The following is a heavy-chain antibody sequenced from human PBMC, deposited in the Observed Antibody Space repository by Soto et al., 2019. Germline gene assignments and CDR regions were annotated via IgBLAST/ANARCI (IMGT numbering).Heavy chain of an antibody. J-gene: IGHJ4*02. CDR3: ARDSGDTSGYMLDY. Sequence: QVQLVQSGAEVKKPGASVKVSCKASGYTFTTYYIHWVRQAPGQGLEWMGIINPNGGGTSYAQKFQGRVTMTRDTSTSTVYMELSSLRSEDTAVYYCARDSGDTSGYMLDYWGQGALVTVSS. CDR1: GYTFTTYY. CDR2: INPNGGGT. D-gene: IGHD3-22*01. V-gene: IGHV1-46*01.